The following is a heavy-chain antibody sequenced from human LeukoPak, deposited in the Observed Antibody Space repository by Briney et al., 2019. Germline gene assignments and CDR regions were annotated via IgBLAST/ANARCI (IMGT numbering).Heavy chain of an antibody. CDR1: GYTFTSYG. V-gene: IGHV1-18*01. Sequence: ASVKVSCTASGYTFTSYGISWVRQAPGQGLEWMGWISAYNGNTNYAQKLQGRVTMTTDTSTSTAYMELRSLRSDDTAVYYCARVRIAVAGTSGQADYWGQGTLVTVSS. CDR2: ISAYNGNT. D-gene: IGHD6-19*01. CDR3: ARVRIAVAGTSGQADY. J-gene: IGHJ4*02.